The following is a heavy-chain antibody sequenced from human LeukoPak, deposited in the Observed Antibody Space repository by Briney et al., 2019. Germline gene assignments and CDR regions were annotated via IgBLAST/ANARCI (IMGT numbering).Heavy chain of an antibody. CDR3: ARAFSSSSFYFNY. V-gene: IGHV4-59*01. CDR1: GDSISTYY. J-gene: IGHJ4*02. D-gene: IGHD6-6*01. CDR2: IYHSGST. Sequence: SETLSLTCTVSGDSISTYYWNWIRQPPGRGLEWIGYIYHSGSTNYNPSLKSRVTISVDTSKNQFSLKLSSVTAADTAVYYCARAFSSSSFYFNYWGQGTLVTVSS.